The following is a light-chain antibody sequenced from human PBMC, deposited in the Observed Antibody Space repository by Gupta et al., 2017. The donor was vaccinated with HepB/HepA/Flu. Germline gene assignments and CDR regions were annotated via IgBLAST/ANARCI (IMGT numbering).Light chain of an antibody. Sequence: ISCSGSSSNIGSNTVNWYQQLPGTAPKLLIYSNNQRPSGVPDRFSGSKSGTSASLAISGLQSEDEADYYCAAWDDSLNGPRWVFGGGTKLTVL. J-gene: IGLJ3*02. CDR1: SSNIGSNT. CDR3: AAWDDSLNGPRWV. CDR2: SNN. V-gene: IGLV1-44*01.